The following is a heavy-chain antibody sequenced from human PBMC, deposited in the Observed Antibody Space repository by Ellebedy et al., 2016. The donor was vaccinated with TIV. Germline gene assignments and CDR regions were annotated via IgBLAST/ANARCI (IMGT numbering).Heavy chain of an antibody. J-gene: IGHJ6*02. CDR3: ATEGYDSGDYYNYDNYGMDV. Sequence: AASVKVSCKVSGYTLTDLSIHWVRQAPGKGLEWMGGFDPEDGETTNAQKFQSRVTMTEDTSTDTAYMELSSLRSEDTAVYYCATEGYDSGDYYNYDNYGMDVWGQGTTVTVSS. CDR2: FDPEDGET. V-gene: IGHV1-24*01. CDR1: GYTLTDLS. D-gene: IGHD3-22*01.